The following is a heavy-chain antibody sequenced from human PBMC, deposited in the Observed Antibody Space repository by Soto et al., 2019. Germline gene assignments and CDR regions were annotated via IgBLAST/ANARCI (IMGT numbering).Heavy chain of an antibody. V-gene: IGHV3-15*07. CDR1: GFTFSNAW. CDR2: IKSKTDGGTT. J-gene: IGHJ3*02. D-gene: IGHD5-18*01. Sequence: GGSLRLSCAASGFTFSNAWMNWVRQAPGKGLEWVGRIKSKTDGGTTDNAAPVKGRFTISRDDSKNTLYLQMNSLKTDDTAVYYCTTDYVDTAMVLIPDAFDIWGQGTMVTVSS. CDR3: TTDYVDTAMVLIPDAFDI.